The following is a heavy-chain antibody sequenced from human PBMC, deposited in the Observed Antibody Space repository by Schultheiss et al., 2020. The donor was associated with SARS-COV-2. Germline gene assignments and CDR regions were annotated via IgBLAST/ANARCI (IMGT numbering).Heavy chain of an antibody. CDR1: GFTVSSNY. CDR3: ARDTQRNWGTDY. J-gene: IGHJ4*02. CDR2: IYYSGST. D-gene: IGHD7-27*01. V-gene: IGHV4-59*05. Sequence: ESLKISCAASGFTVSSNYMSWVRQAPGKGLEWIGSIYYSGSTYYNPSLKSRVTISVDTSKNQFSLKLSSVTAADTAVYYCARDTQRNWGTDYWGQGTLVTVSS.